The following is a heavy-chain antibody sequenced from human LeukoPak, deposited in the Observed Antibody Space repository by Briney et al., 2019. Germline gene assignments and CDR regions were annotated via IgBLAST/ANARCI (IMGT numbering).Heavy chain of an antibody. Sequence: GGSLRLSCAASGFTFSSYGMHWVRQAPGKGLEWVAVISYDGSNKYYADSVKGRFTISRDNSKNTLYLQMNSLRAEDTAVYYCAKDLGSPLSLNYYYYGMDVWGQGTTVTVSS. D-gene: IGHD7-27*01. V-gene: IGHV3-30*18. CDR1: GFTFSSYG. J-gene: IGHJ6*02. CDR3: AKDLGSPLSLNYYYYGMDV. CDR2: ISYDGSNK.